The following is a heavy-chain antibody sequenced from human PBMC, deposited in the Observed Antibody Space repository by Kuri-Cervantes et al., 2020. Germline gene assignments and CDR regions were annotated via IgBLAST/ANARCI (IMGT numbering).Heavy chain of an antibody. CDR3: AKDWGNWGYGYYFDY. V-gene: IGHV3-48*03. CDR2: ISSSGSTI. J-gene: IGHJ4*02. Sequence: GGSLRLSCAASGFTFSSYEMNWVRQAPGKGLEWVSYISSSGSTIYYADSVKGRFTISRDNAKNSLYLQMNSLRAKDTAMYYCAKDWGNWGYGYYFDYWGQGTLVTVSS. CDR1: GFTFSSYE. D-gene: IGHD7-27*01.